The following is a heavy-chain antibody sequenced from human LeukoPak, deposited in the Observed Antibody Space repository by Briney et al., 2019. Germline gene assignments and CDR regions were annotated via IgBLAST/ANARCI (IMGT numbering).Heavy chain of an antibody. CDR1: GFTVSTNY. V-gene: IGHV3-53*01. D-gene: IGHD6-19*01. J-gene: IGHJ3*02. CDR3: ARDYESSGSNGAFDI. Sequence: GGSLRLSCAASGFTVSTNYMSWVRQAPGKGLEWVSVIYSGGSTHYAESVKGRFTISRDNSKNTVYLQMNSVRAEDTAVYYCARDYESSGSNGAFDIWGQGTMVTVPS. CDR2: IYSGGST.